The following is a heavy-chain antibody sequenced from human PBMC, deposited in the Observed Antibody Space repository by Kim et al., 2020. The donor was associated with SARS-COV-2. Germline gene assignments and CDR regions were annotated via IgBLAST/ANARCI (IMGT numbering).Heavy chain of an antibody. J-gene: IGHJ6*01. Sequence: SETLSLTCTVSGYSISSGYYWGWIRQPPGKGLEWIGSIYHSGSTYYNPSLKSRVTISVDTSKNQFSLKLSSVTAADTAVYYCARDYRITMVREGHYYYYG. D-gene: IGHD3-10*01. CDR3: ARDYRITMVREGHYYYYG. V-gene: IGHV4-38-2*02. CDR2: IYHSGST. CDR1: GYSISSGYY.